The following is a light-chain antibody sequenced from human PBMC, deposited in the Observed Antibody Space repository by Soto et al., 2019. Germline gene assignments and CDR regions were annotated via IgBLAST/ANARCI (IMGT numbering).Light chain of an antibody. CDR3: TSYTTTSTLAV. CDR2: DVS. CDR1: SGDVGSYNY. J-gene: IGLJ2*01. V-gene: IGLV2-14*03. Sequence: QSALTQPASVSGSPGQSTTISCTGTSGDVGSYNYVSWYQQHPGKAPKLMIFDVSHRPSGVSNRFSGSKSGNTASLTISGLQAEDEADYYCTSYTTTSTLAVFGGGTKLTVL.